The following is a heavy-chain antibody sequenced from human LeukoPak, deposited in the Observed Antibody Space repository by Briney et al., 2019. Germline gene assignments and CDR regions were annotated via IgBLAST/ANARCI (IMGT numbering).Heavy chain of an antibody. CDR3: ARAVLSGSYPYYYYGMDV. J-gene: IGHJ6*02. D-gene: IGHD1-26*01. V-gene: IGHV3-53*04. Sequence: GGSLRLSCAASGFTVSSNYMSWVRQAPGKGLEWVSVIYSGGSTYHADSVKGRFTISRHNSKNTLYLQMNSLRAEDTAVYYCARAVLSGSYPYYYYGMDVWGQGTTVTVSS. CDR1: GFTVSSNY. CDR2: IYSGGST.